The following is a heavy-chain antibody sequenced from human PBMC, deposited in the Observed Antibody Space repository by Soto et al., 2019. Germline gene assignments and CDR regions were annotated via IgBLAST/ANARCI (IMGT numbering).Heavy chain of an antibody. V-gene: IGHV5-10-1*01. CDR2: IDPSDSYT. Sequence: PGESLKISCKGSGYSFTSYWISWVRQMPGKGLEWMGRIDPSDSYTNYSPSLQGHVTISADKSISTAYLQWSSLKASDTAMYYCARQPNDILTGRGPADYYYYGMDVWGQGTTVT. D-gene: IGHD3-9*01. J-gene: IGHJ6*02. CDR3: ARQPNDILTGRGPADYYYYGMDV. CDR1: GYSFTSYW.